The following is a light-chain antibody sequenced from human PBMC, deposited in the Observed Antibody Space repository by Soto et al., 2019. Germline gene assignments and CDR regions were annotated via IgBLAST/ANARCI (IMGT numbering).Light chain of an antibody. CDR3: SSYTTTSSRV. CDR2: DVT. CDR1: SSDVGAFEY. J-gene: IGLJ3*02. V-gene: IGLV2-14*03. Sequence: QSALTQPASVSGSPGQSITVSCTATSSDVGAFEYVSWYQQHPGTAPKLIIYDVTERPSGVSNRFSGSKSGNTASLTISGLQAEDEADYYCSSYTTTSSRVFGGGTKLTVL.